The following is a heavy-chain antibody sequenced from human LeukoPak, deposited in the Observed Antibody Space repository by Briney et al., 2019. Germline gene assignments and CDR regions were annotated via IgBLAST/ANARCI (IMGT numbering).Heavy chain of an antibody. Sequence: GGSLRLSRAASGFTVSSNYVSWVGQAAGKELEWVSVIYSGASTYYADSVKGRFTIYRDNSKNTLYLQMNSLRAEDTAVYYCARDRSGSDGYWGQGTLVTVSS. J-gene: IGHJ4*02. V-gene: IGHV3-66*02. CDR3: ARDRSGSDGY. CDR2: IYSGAST. CDR1: GFTVSSNY. D-gene: IGHD1-26*01.